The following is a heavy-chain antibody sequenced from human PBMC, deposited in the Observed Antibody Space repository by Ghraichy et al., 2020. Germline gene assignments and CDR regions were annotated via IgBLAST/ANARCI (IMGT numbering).Heavy chain of an antibody. Sequence: LSLTCATSGFAFSDYWMTWVRLAPGKGLEWVANIKEDESEKYYVDSVKGRFTIFRDNAKRSLFLQMTSLRAEDTAVYYCARVLTTVYYGLDVWGQGTTVTVSS. CDR3: ARVLTTVYYGLDV. J-gene: IGHJ6*02. CDR2: IKEDESEK. D-gene: IGHD4-11*01. V-gene: IGHV3-7*04. CDR1: GFAFSDYW.